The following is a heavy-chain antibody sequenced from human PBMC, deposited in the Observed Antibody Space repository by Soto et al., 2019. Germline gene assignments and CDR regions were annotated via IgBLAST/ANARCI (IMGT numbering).Heavy chain of an antibody. Sequence: QVQLVESGGGVVQPGRSLRLSCAASGFTFSSYGMHWVRQAPGKGLEWVAIISYDGSNKYYTDSVKGRFTISRDNSKNTLYLRMNSLRAEDTALYYCARDPGTYCTNGVCYTGGWFDPWGQGTLVTVSS. J-gene: IGHJ5*02. V-gene: IGHV3-30*03. CDR3: ARDPGTYCTNGVCYTGGWFDP. CDR1: GFTFSSYG. CDR2: ISYDGSNK. D-gene: IGHD2-8*01.